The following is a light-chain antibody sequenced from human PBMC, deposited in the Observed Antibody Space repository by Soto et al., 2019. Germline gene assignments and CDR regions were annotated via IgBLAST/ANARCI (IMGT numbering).Light chain of an antibody. J-gene: IGKJ1*01. CDR3: QKYNSAPRT. CDR1: QGISNY. Sequence: DIKMTQSPSSLSASVGDRVTITCRASQGISNYLAWYQQKPGKVPKLLIYAASTLQSGVPSRFSGSGSGTDFTLPISSLQPEDVATYYCQKYNSAPRTFGQGTKLEIK. CDR2: AAS. V-gene: IGKV1-27*01.